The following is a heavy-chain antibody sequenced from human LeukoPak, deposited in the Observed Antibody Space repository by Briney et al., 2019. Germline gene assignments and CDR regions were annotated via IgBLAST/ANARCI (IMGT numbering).Heavy chain of an antibody. Sequence: SETLSLTCTVSGGSISSYYWSWIRQPPGKGLEWIGYIYYSGSTNYNPSLKSRVTISVDASKNQFSLKLSSVTAADTAVYYCARRPYSHDAFDIWGQGTMVTVSS. CDR2: IYYSGST. CDR1: GGSISSYY. V-gene: IGHV4-59*08. J-gene: IGHJ3*02. CDR3: ARRPYSHDAFDI. D-gene: IGHD2-15*01.